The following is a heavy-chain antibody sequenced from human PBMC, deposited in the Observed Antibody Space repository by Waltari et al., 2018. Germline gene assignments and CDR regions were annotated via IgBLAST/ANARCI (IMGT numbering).Heavy chain of an antibody. CDR3: ARDRSGYCSGGSCYDHAGLDY. CDR2: IYYSWST. V-gene: IGHV4-59*12. J-gene: IGHJ4*02. CDR1: GGSISRYY. D-gene: IGHD2-15*01. Sequence: VQLQESGPGLVKPSETLSLTCTVSGGSISRYYWSWIRQPPGKGLEWIGYIYYSWSTNCNPSLKSRVTMSEDTSKNQFSLKLSSVTAADTAVYYCARDRSGYCSGGSCYDHAGLDYWGQGTLVTVSS.